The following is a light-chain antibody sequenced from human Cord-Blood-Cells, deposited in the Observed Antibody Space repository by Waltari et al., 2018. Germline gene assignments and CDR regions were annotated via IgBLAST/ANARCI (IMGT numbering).Light chain of an antibody. CDR1: QSLLHSNGYHH. CDR2: LGS. CDR3: MQALQTPYT. Sequence: DIVMTQSPLSLPVTPGEPATISCRSSQSLLHSNGYHHLECYLQKPGKSQQLLVYLGSNRASGVPDRFSGSESGKYFTQKISRVAAEYVGVYYFMQALQTPYTSGQATKLETK. V-gene: IGKV2-28*01. J-gene: IGKJ2*01.